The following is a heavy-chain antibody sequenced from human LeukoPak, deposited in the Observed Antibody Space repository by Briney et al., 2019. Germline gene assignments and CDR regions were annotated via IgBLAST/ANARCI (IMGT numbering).Heavy chain of an antibody. CDR3: AKDRGADYYGVGSYSPDAYYFDY. V-gene: IGHV3-30*04. CDR2: ISYEGTHK. Sequence: GRSLRLSCAASGFTFSSHAMHWVRQAPGKGLEWVALISYEGTHKYYADSVEGRFTIYRDDSKNTLYLQMNSLRSEDTAMYYCAKDRGADYYGVGSYSPDAYYFDYWGQGTLVTVSS. J-gene: IGHJ4*02. CDR1: GFTFSSHA. D-gene: IGHD3-10*01.